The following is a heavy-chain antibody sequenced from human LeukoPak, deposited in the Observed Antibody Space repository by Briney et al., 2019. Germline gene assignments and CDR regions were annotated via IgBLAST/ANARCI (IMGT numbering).Heavy chain of an antibody. CDR2: INPSGGTT. J-gene: IGHJ3*02. V-gene: IGHV1-46*01. CDR1: GYTFTGYF. CDR3: ASLAGTVLDDAFDI. Sequence: SVKVSCKASGYTFTGYFIDWVRQAPGQGLEWMGIINPSGGTTSYAQKFQGRVTMTRDTSTSTVYMELSSLRSEDTAAYYCASLAGTVLDDAFDIWDQGAMVTVPS. D-gene: IGHD6-19*01.